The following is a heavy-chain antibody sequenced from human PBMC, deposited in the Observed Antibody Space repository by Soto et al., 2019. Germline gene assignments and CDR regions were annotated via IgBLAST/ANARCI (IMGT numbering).Heavy chain of an antibody. D-gene: IGHD5-12*01. CDR2: IIPIFGTA. V-gene: IGHV1-69*06. CDR1: GGTFSSYA. J-gene: IGHJ5*02. Sequence: SVKVSCKASGGTFSSYAISWVRQAPGQGLEWMGGIIPIFGTANYAQKFQGRVTITADKSTSTAYMELSSLRSEDTAVYYCVTPGGMDIVATTIENWFDPWGKGTLVTVS. CDR3: VTPGGMDIVATTIENWFDP.